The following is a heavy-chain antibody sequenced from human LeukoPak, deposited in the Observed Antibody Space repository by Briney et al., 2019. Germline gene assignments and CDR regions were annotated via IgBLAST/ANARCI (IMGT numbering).Heavy chain of an antibody. CDR3: ASELRHQDY. J-gene: IGHJ4*02. D-gene: IGHD1-1*01. Sequence: ASVKVSCKASGYTFGNYDINWVRQATGQGLEWMGWMNPNSGNKGYAQKFQGRVTMTSDTSISTAYMELSSLSSEDTAIYYCASELRHQDYWGQGTLVSVSS. V-gene: IGHV1-8*01. CDR1: GYTFGNYD. CDR2: MNPNSGNK.